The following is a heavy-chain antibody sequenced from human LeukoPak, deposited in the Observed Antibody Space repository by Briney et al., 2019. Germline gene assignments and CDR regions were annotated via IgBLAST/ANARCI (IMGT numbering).Heavy chain of an antibody. D-gene: IGHD2-21*01. CDR3: ARAIGFPRDYYGIDV. J-gene: IGHJ6*02. V-gene: IGHV3-66*01. CDR1: GFTVSSNY. Sequence: GGSLRLSCAASGFTVSSNYMSWVRQAPGKGLEWVSVIYSGGSTYYADSVKGRFTISRDNSKNTLYLQMNSLRAEDTAVYYCARAIGFPRDYYGIDVWGQGTTVTVSS. CDR2: IYSGGST.